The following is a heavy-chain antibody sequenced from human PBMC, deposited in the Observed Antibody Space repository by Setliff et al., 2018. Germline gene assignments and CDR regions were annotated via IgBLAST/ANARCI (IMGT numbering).Heavy chain of an antibody. CDR2: LFHSGST. CDR3: ARHMGDSFGLRNFDS. CDR1: GGSISSYY. D-gene: IGHD5-18*01. Sequence: SETLSLTCTVSGGSISSYYWGWIRQPPGKGLEWIGSLFHSGSTYFNPSLKSRVTISGDTSRNQFSLKLSSLTAADTAVYYCARHMGDSFGLRNFDSWGQGTLVT. J-gene: IGHJ4*02. V-gene: IGHV4-39*01.